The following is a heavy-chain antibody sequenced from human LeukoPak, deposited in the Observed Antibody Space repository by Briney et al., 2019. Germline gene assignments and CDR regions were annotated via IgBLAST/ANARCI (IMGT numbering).Heavy chain of an antibody. D-gene: IGHD6-19*01. J-gene: IGHJ6*03. Sequence: GASVKVSCKASGYTFTTYGVTLVRQSPGQGIEWVAWINPHNGNTNYAQNLQGRATVTTDASTSTAYMELRNLRSDDTALYYCARATRSLYYYMDVWGKGITVTVS. CDR2: INPHNGNT. CDR1: GYTFTTYG. V-gene: IGHV1-18*01. CDR3: ARATRSLYYYMDV.